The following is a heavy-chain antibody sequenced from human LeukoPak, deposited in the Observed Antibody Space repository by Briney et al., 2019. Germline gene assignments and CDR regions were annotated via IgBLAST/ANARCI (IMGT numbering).Heavy chain of an antibody. J-gene: IGHJ4*02. CDR3: ARDSVYCSSTSCYTYDY. CDR1: GFTFSSYS. V-gene: IGHV3-21*01. CDR2: ISSSSSYI. D-gene: IGHD2-2*02. Sequence: GGSLRLSCAASGFTFSSYSMNWVRQAPGKGLEWVSSISSSSSYIYYADSVKGRLTISRDNAKNSLYLQMNSLRAEDTAVYYCARDSVYCSSTSCYTYDYWGQGTLVTVSS.